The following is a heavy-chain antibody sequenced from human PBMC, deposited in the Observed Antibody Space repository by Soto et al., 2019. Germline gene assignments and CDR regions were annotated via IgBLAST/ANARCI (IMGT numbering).Heavy chain of an antibody. V-gene: IGHV3-30*18. J-gene: IGHJ4*02. CDR2: ISYDGSNK. CDR1: GFTFSSYG. CDR3: AKDLHPDYSLDY. Sequence: GESLKISCAASGFTFSSYGMHWVRQAPGKGLEWVAVISYDGSNKYYADSVKGRFTISRDNSKNTLYLQMNSLRAEDTAVYYCAKDLHPDYSLDYWGQGTLVTVSS. D-gene: IGHD5-12*01.